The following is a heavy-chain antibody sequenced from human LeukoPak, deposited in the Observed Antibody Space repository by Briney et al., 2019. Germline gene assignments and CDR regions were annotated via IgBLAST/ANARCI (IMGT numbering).Heavy chain of an antibody. CDR3: ARDNYYDSSGYYSYYYYGMDV. J-gene: IGHJ6*02. Sequence: PGGSLRLSCAASGFTFSSYSMNWVRQAPGKGLEWVSYISSSSTIYYADSVKGRYTISRDNAKNSLYLQMNSLRAEDTAVYYCARDNYYDSSGYYSYYYYGMDVWGQGTTVTVSS. V-gene: IGHV3-48*04. D-gene: IGHD3-22*01. CDR2: ISSSSTI. CDR1: GFTFSSYS.